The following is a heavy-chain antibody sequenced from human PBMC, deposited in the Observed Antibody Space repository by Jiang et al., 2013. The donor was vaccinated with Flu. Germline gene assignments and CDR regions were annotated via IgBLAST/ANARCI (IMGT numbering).Heavy chain of an antibody. CDR2: INHSGST. J-gene: IGHJ4*02. CDR3: ARGQLMGLPDY. V-gene: IGHV4-34*01. Sequence: LLKPSETLSLTCAVYGGSFSGYYWSWIRQPPGKGLEWIGEINHSGSTNYNPSLKSRVTISVDTSKNQFSLKLSSVTAADTAVYYCARGQLMGLPDYWGQGTLVTVSS. D-gene: IGHD2-2*01. CDR1: GGSFSGYY.